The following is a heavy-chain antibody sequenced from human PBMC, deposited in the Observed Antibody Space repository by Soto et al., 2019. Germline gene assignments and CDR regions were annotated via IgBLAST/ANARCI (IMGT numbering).Heavy chain of an antibody. CDR2: ISYSGST. D-gene: IGHD3-16*01. CDR3: ARESYEYVWGALDY. V-gene: IGHV4-31*03. Sequence: QVQLQESGPGLVKPSQTLSLTCTVSGGSISSGGYYWSWIRQHPGKGLEWIAYISYSGSTYYNPSLKSRVTISVDTSKNQFSLKLSSVTAADTAVYYCARESYEYVWGALDYWGQGTLVTVSS. CDR1: GGSISSGGYY. J-gene: IGHJ4*02.